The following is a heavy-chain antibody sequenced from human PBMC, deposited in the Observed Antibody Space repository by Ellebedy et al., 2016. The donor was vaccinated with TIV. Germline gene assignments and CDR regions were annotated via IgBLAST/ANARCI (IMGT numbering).Heavy chain of an antibody. CDR3: ARDSDYGDCFWDY. J-gene: IGHJ4*02. D-gene: IGHD4-17*01. V-gene: IGHV4-59*01. CDR1: GDSISSYY. Sequence: SETLSLTCTVSGDSISSYYWGWIRQLQGKGLEWIGYISYSWITNYNPSLKSRFTISVDTSRNQFSLRLSYVTAADTAVYYCARDSDYGDCFWDYWGQGTLVTVPS. CDR2: ISYSWIT.